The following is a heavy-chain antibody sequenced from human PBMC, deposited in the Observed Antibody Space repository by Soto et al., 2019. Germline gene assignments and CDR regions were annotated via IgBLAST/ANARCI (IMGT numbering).Heavy chain of an antibody. D-gene: IGHD6-6*01. CDR1: GGTFSSYA. V-gene: IGHV1-69*13. Sequence: GASVQVSCKASGGTFSSYAISWVRQAPGQGLEWMGGIIPIFGTANYAQKFQGRVTITADESTSTAYMELSSLRSEGTAVYYCARSDTSSVYSSSVGYYYYGMDVWGQGTTVTVSS. CDR2: IIPIFGTA. CDR3: ARSDTSSVYSSSVGYYYYGMDV. J-gene: IGHJ6*02.